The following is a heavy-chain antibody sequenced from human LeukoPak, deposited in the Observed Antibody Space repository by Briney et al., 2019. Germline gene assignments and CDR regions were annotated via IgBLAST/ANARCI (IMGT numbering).Heavy chain of an antibody. CDR1: GGSFSGYY. D-gene: IGHD2-2*01. V-gene: IGHV4-34*01. CDR3: ARSIVVVPAAMGDYYYYYMDV. Sequence: SETLSLTCAVYGGSFSGYYWSWIRQPPGKGLEWIGEINHSGSTNYNPSLKSRVTISVDTSKNQFSLKLSSVTAADTAVYYCARSIVVVPAAMGDYYYYYMDVWGNGTTVTVSS. J-gene: IGHJ6*03. CDR2: INHSGST.